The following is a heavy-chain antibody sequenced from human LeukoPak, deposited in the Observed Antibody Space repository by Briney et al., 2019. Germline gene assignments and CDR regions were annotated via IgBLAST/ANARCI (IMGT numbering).Heavy chain of an antibody. V-gene: IGHV4-38-2*01. Sequence: PSETLSLTCAVSGYSISSGYYWGWIRQPPGKGLEWIGSIYHSGSTYYNPSLKSRVTISVDTSKNQFSLKLSSVTAAGTAVYYCARCDQLQYFDYWGQGTLVTVSS. CDR2: IYHSGST. CDR1: GYSISSGYY. J-gene: IGHJ4*02. D-gene: IGHD2-2*01. CDR3: ARCDQLQYFDY.